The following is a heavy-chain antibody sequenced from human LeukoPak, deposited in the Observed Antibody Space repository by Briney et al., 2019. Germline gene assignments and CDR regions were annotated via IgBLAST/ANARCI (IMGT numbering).Heavy chain of an antibody. CDR3: ARGGVPAGFDY. J-gene: IGHJ4*02. D-gene: IGHD2-8*01. Sequence: GGSLRLSCAASGFTLSTSWMTWVRQAPGKGLEWVTNINRDGSQIDYMDSVKGRFTMSRDSANNALHLQMNSLRAEDTAVYHCARGGVPAGFDYWGQGTLVSVSS. CDR2: INRDGSQI. V-gene: IGHV3-7*01. CDR1: GFTLSTSW.